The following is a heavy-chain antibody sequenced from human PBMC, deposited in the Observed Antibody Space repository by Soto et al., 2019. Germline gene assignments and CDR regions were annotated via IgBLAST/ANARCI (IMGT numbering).Heavy chain of an antibody. CDR1: GFPFSSYG. V-gene: IGHV3-30*03. J-gene: IGHJ4*02. D-gene: IGHD2-15*01. CDR2: ISYDGSNK. CDR3: AGGQYYFDY. Sequence: QVQLVESGGGVVQSGTSLRLSCAASGFPFSSYGMHWVRQAPGKGLDWVAQISYDGSNKFYADSVQGRFTISRDNSKNTLYLQMSSRRAEDTAVYYCAGGQYYFDYCGQGTVVSVSS.